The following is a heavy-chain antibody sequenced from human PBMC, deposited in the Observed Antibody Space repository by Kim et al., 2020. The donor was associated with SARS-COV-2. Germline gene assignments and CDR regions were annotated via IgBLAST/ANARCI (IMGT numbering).Heavy chain of an antibody. V-gene: IGHV3-9*01. D-gene: IGHD4-4*01. CDR2: ISWNSGNI. CDR3: AKDFSEGYNDYPEYFPH. J-gene: IGHJ1*01. CDR1: GFTFAHYA. Sequence: GGSLRLSCAASGFTFAHYAMHWVRQAPGKGLEWVSGISWNSGNIGYADSVKGRFTVSRDNAKSSLYLQMNSLRAEDTALYFCAKDFSEGYNDYPEYFPHWGQGTLVTVSS.